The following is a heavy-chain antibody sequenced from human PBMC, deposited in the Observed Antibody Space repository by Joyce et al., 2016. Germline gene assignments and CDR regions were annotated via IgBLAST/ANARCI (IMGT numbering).Heavy chain of an antibody. V-gene: IGHV3-21*01. CDR3: ARGGGGYSYGLD. Sequence: EVQVAESGGGLVKPGGSLRLSCAASGFAFNTYGMIWVRQAPGKGVEWVSFIRSSSTFIYYTDSVKGRFTMSRDNAKNSLYLQMNSLRAEDTAVYYCARGGGGYSYGLDWGQGTLVTVSS. CDR2: IRSSSTFI. D-gene: IGHD5-18*01. J-gene: IGHJ4*02. CDR1: GFAFNTYG.